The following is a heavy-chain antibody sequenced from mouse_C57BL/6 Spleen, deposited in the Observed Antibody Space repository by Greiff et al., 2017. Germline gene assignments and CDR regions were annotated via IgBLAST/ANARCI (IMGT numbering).Heavy chain of an antibody. CDR1: GYTFTSYW. CDR2: IYPGSGST. D-gene: IGHD3-2*02. J-gene: IGHJ3*01. CDR3: ARGAAQATGSWFAY. V-gene: IGHV1-55*01. Sequence: QVQLQQPGAELVKPGASVKMSCKASGYTFTSYWITWVKQRPGQGLEWIGDIYPGSGSTNYNEKFKSKATLTVDTSSSTAYMQLSSLTSEDSAVYDCARGAAQATGSWFAYWGQGTLVTVSA.